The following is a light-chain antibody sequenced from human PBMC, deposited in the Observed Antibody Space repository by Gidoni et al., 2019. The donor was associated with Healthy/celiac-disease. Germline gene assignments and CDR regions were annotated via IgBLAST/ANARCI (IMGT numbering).Light chain of an antibody. Sequence: IVLTQSPGTLSLPPGERATLPCRASQSVSSSYLAWYQQKPGQAPRLLIDGASSRATGIPDRFSSSGAGKDFTLTISRLEPEDVAVYYCQQYGSSPYTFGQGTKLEIK. CDR1: QSVSSSY. J-gene: IGKJ2*01. CDR2: GAS. V-gene: IGKV3-20*01. CDR3: QQYGSSPYT.